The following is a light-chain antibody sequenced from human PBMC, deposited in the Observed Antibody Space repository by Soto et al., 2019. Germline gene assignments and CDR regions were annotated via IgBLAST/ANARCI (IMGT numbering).Light chain of an antibody. CDR3: QSYYSSLSWRV. CDR1: SSNIGAGYD. V-gene: IGLV1-40*01. J-gene: IGLJ1*01. Sequence: QSVLTQPPSVSGAPGQGVTISCTGSSSNIGAGYDVHWYQQLPGTAPKLLIYGNSNRPSGVPDRFSGSKSGTSASLAITGLQAEDEADYYCQSYYSSLSWRVFGTGTKVTVL. CDR2: GNS.